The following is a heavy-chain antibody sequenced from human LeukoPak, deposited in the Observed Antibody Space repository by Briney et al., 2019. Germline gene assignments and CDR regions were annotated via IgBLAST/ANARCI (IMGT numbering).Heavy chain of an antibody. Sequence: GGSLRLSCAASGFTFDNYDMHWVRQVPGKGLEWVSSIGTTGDTLYSGAVKGRSVISREDVKSSLYLQLSRLRVGDTGVYYCVRESDISAIGGLDVWGQGTTVTVSS. CDR2: IGTTGDT. CDR3: VRESDISAIGGLDV. D-gene: IGHD2-21*01. CDR1: GFTFDNYD. J-gene: IGHJ6*02. V-gene: IGHV3-13*01.